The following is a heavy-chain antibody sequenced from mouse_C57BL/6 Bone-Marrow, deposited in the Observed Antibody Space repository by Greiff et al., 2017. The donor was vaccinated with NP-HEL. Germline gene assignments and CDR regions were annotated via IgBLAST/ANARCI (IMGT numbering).Heavy chain of an antibody. D-gene: IGHD1-1*01. J-gene: IGHJ3*01. Sequence: VKLMESGAELVKPGASVKLSCKASGYTFTEYTIHWVKQRSGQGLEWIGWFYPGSGSIKYNEKFKDKATLTADKSSSTVYMELSRLTSEDSAVYFCARHEEYYGSRGGFAYWGQGTLVTVSA. CDR1: GYTFTEYT. CDR2: FYPGSGSI. CDR3: ARHEEYYGSRGGFAY. V-gene: IGHV1-62-2*01.